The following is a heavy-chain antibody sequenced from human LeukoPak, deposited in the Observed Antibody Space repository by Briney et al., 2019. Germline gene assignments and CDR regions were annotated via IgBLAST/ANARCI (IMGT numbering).Heavy chain of an antibody. D-gene: IGHD2-15*01. Sequence: ASVKVSCKASGYTFTSYGISWVRQAPGQGLEWMGWISAYNGNTNYTQKLQGRVTMTTDTSTSTAYMELRSLRSEDTAVYYCARDGDCSGGSCYDYWGQGTLVTVSS. J-gene: IGHJ4*02. V-gene: IGHV1-18*01. CDR3: ARDGDCSGGSCYDY. CDR2: ISAYNGNT. CDR1: GYTFTSYG.